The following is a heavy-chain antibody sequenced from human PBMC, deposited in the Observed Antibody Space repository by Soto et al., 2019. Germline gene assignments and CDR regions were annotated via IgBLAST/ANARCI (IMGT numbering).Heavy chain of an antibody. J-gene: IGHJ6*02. CDR3: ARDRPTSSKRARYYYHAMDD. CDR2: ISSYNGNT. Sequence: QVQLVQSGAEVKKPGASVKVSCKASGYTFITYGISWVRQAPGQGLEWMGWISSYNGNTNYAQKLQGRDTITTDRPTTTAYIERRSQRSDDTAVYYCARDRPTSSKRARYYYHAMDDWGQGTTVTVSS. V-gene: IGHV1-18*01. D-gene: IGHD6-6*01. CDR1: GYTFITYG.